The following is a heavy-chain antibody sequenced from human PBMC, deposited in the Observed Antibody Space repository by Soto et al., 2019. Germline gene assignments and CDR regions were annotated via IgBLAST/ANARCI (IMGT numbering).Heavy chain of an antibody. V-gene: IGHV4-30-2*01. D-gene: IGHD3-9*01. CDR1: GGSISSGGYS. Sequence: QLQLQESGSGPVKPSQTLSLTCAVSGGSISSGGYSWSWIRQPPGKALEWIGYIYQSGSTYYNPSLKSRVTISVDRSKNQFSLKLSSVTAADTAVYYCARVDYDILTGSRNWFDPWGQGTLVTVSS. CDR2: IYQSGST. CDR3: ARVDYDILTGSRNWFDP. J-gene: IGHJ5*02.